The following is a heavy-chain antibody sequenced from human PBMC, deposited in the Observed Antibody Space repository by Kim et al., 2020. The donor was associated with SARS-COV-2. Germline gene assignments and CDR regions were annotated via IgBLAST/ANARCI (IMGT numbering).Heavy chain of an antibody. CDR3: ARDQGYYDSSGLDY. V-gene: IGHV1-2*02. Sequence: ASVKVSCKASGYTFTGYYMHWVRQAPGQGLEWMGWINPNSGGTNYAQKFQGRVTMTRDTSISTAYMELSRLRSDDTAVHYCARDQGYYDSSGLDYWGQGTLVTVSS. D-gene: IGHD3-22*01. CDR1: GYTFTGYY. J-gene: IGHJ4*02. CDR2: INPNSGGT.